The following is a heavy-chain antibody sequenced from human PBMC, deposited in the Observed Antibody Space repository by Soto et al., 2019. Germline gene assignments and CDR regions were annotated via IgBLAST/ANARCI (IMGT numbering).Heavy chain of an antibody. CDR2: IYWDDDK. CDR3: AHGRDGSFFDY. Sequence: QITLKESGPALVKPTQTLTLTCTFSGFSLSTSGLGVGWIRQPPGKALEWLALIYWDDDKRYSPSPKSRLTITKDPTKNQVVLTMTNMDPVDTATYYGAHGRDGSFFDYWGQGTLVTVSS. CDR1: GFSLSTSGLG. J-gene: IGHJ4*02. D-gene: IGHD2-15*01. V-gene: IGHV2-5*02.